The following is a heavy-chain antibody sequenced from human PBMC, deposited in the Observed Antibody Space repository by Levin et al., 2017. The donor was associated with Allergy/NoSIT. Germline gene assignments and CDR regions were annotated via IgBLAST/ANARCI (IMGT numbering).Heavy chain of an antibody. V-gene: IGHV2-5*02. Sequence: SGPTLVKPTQTLTLTCTFSGFSLSTSGVGVGWIRQPPGKALEWLALIYWDDDKRYSPSLKSRLTITKDTSKNQVVLTMTNMDPVDTATYYCAHMSSGYSFGYAFDSWGQGTMVTVSS. J-gene: IGHJ3*02. CDR1: GFSLSTSGVG. CDR2: IYWDDDK. D-gene: IGHD5-12*01. CDR3: AHMSSGYSFGYAFDS.